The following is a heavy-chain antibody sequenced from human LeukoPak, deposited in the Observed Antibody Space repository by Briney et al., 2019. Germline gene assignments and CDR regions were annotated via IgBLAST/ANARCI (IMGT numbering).Heavy chain of an antibody. CDR3: ARRSAGCSGGSCYSGFDY. D-gene: IGHD2-15*01. V-gene: IGHV4-61*02. CDR2: IYTSGST. CDR1: GGSISSGSYY. J-gene: IGHJ4*02. Sequence: SQTLSLTCTVSGGSISSGSYYWSWIRQPAGKGLEWIGRIYTSGSTNYNPSLKSRVTISVDTSKNQFSLKLSSVTAADTAVYYCARRSAGCSGGSCYSGFDYWGQGTLVTVSS.